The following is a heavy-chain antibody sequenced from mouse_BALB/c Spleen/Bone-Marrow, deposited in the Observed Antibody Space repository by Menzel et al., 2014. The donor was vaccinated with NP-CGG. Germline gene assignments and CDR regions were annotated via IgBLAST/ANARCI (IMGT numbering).Heavy chain of an antibody. CDR2: VSTGSTII. CDR1: GFTFSNFG. CDR3: ARSHFYGNYFDY. Sequence: EVKLMESGGGLVQPGGSRKLSCAASGFTFSNFGMHWFRQSPEKGLEWVAFVSTGSTIIYYADTVKGRFTISRDNPENPLFLQMTSLRSEDTAIYYCARSHFYGNYFDYWGQGTTLTVSS. J-gene: IGHJ2*01. V-gene: IGHV5-17*02. D-gene: IGHD2-1*01.